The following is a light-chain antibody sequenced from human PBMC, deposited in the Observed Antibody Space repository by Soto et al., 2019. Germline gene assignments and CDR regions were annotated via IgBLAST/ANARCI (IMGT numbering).Light chain of an antibody. CDR2: EGT. Sequence: QSALTQPASLSRSPGQSITISCTGTSSDVGSYNLVSWFQQHPGKAPKLMIYEGTKRPSGVSNRFSGSKSGNTASLTISGLQAEDEAAYYCCSYARTSTLLFGGGTKLTVL. V-gene: IGLV2-23*01. J-gene: IGLJ2*01. CDR3: CSYARTSTLL. CDR1: SSDVGSYNL.